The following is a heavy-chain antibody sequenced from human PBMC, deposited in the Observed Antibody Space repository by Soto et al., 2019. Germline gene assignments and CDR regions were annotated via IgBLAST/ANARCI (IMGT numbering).Heavy chain of an antibody. CDR1: GYSFTSYW. Sequence: GESLKISCKGSGYSFTSYWISWVRQMPGKGLEWMGRIDPSDSYTNYSPSFQGHVTISADKSISTAYLQWSSLKASDTAMYYCARHGGSGVGGDAFDIWGQGTIVTVSS. CDR2: IDPSDSYT. J-gene: IGHJ3*02. D-gene: IGHD3-10*01. V-gene: IGHV5-10-1*01. CDR3: ARHGGSGVGGDAFDI.